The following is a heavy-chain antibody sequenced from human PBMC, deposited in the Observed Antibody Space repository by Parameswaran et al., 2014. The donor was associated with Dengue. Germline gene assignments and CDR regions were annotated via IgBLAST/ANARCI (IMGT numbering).Heavy chain of an antibody. D-gene: IGHD3-10*01. CDR3: AREITMVRGVSLGLDY. Sequence: WIRQPPGKGLEWIGYIYYSGSTYYNPSLKSRVTISVDTSKNQFSLKLSSVTAADTAVYYCAREITMVRGVSLGLDYWGQGTLVTVSS. J-gene: IGHJ4*02. CDR2: IYYSGST. V-gene: IGHV4-30-4*01.